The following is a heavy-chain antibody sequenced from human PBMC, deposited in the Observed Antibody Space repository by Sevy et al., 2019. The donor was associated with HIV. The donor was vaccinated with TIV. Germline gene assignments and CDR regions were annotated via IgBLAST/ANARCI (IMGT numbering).Heavy chain of an antibody. CDR1: GGTFSSYA. CDR3: ASARHGCSGGSCYSGYYYYGMDV. Sequence: ASVKVSCKASGGTFSSYAISWVRQAPGQGLEWMGGIIPIFGTANYAQKFQGRVTITADESTSTAYMELSSLRSEDTAVYYCASARHGCSGGSCYSGYYYYGMDVWGQGTPVTVSS. CDR2: IIPIFGTA. V-gene: IGHV1-69*13. J-gene: IGHJ6*02. D-gene: IGHD2-15*01.